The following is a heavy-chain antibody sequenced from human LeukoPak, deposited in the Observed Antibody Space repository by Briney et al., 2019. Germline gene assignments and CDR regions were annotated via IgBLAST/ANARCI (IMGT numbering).Heavy chain of an antibody. D-gene: IGHD3-10*01. CDR1: GFTFSSYG. CDR2: VPYDGSNE. J-gene: IGHJ5*02. V-gene: IGHV3-30*02. Sequence: GGSLRLSCAASGFTFSSYGMHWVRQAPGKGLEWVAFVPYDGSNEYYADSVKGRFTISRDNSKSTVYLQMNSLRVEDAAVYHCSKDLTSDFGGDLDPWGQGTLDTVSS. CDR3: SKDLTSDFGGDLDP.